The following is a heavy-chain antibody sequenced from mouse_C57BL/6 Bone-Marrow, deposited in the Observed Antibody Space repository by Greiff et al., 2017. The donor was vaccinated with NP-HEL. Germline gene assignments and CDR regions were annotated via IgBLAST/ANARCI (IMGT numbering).Heavy chain of an antibody. CDR3: ARSRDYYGSSPCFDY. D-gene: IGHD1-1*01. Sequence: VQLVESGAELARPGASVKLSCKASGYSFTSYGISWVKQSTGQGLEWIGEIYPRSGSTSYNEKFKGKATLTADKSSSTAYMELRSLTSEDSAVYLCARSRDYYGSSPCFDYWGQGTTLTVSS. J-gene: IGHJ2*01. CDR1: GYSFTSYG. CDR2: IYPRSGST. V-gene: IGHV1-81*01.